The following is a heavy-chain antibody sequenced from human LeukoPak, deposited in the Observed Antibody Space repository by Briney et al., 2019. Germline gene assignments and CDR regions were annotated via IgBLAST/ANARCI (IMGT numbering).Heavy chain of an antibody. CDR1: GFTFSSYS. Sequence: GGSLRLSCAASGFTFSSYSMNWVRQAPGKGLEWVASIKQDGSEKYYVDSVKGRFTISRDNAKNSLYLQMNSLRAEDTAVYYCARDRRAPYYGFRSGYIDHYYMDVWGKGTTVTVSS. V-gene: IGHV3-7*01. CDR2: IKQDGSEK. D-gene: IGHD3-3*01. CDR3: ARDRRAPYYGFRSGYIDHYYMDV. J-gene: IGHJ6*03.